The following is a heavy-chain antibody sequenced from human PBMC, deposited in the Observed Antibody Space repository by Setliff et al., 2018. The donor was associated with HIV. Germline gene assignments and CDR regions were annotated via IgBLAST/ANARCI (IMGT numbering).Heavy chain of an antibody. V-gene: IGHV1-24*01. CDR2: FDPEDNKI. Sequence: ASEKVSCKASGYTFTSYYLHWVRQAPGKGPEWMGGFDPEDNKIVYAQKFQGRVTTTEDTSTDTAYMELSSLRPEDTAVYYCATRIRDGHRGYGYFDFWGQGTLVTVSS. D-gene: IGHD5-12*01. CDR3: ATRIRDGHRGYGYFDF. J-gene: IGHJ4*02. CDR1: GYTFTSYY.